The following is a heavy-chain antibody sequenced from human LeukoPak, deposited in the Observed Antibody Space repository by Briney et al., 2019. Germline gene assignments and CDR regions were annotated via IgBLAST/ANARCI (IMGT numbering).Heavy chain of an antibody. D-gene: IGHD2-21*01. V-gene: IGHV3-7*01. Sequence: GGSLRLSCAAYGFSFSNSWMTWVRQGPGKELAWVATINPDGTKTDYGGSVKGRFAISRDNAAHSVYLQMSSLRAEETGVFYCARDRAYTSFDYWGQGTLVAVSS. CDR3: ARDRAYTSFDY. J-gene: IGHJ4*02. CDR1: GFSFSNSW. CDR2: INPDGTKT.